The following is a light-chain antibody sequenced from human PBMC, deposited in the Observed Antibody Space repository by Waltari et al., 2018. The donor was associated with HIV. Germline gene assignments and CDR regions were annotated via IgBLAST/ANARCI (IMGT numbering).Light chain of an antibody. CDR1: SGSIASNY. J-gene: IGLJ3*02. Sequence: NFMLTQPPSVSGSPGKTVTISCTRSSGSIASNYVQWHQQRPGSAPITVIYDDNQRPSGVPDRFSASIDSSSNSASLTISGLKTDDEADYYCQSYDTNNWVFGGGTKLTVL. CDR2: DDN. V-gene: IGLV6-57*03. CDR3: QSYDTNNWV.